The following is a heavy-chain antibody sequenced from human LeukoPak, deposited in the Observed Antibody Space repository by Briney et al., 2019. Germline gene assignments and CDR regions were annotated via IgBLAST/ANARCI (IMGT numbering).Heavy chain of an antibody. CDR3: ARHKGFGESYNWFDP. CDR2: IHHSGST. V-gene: IGHV4-38-2*02. CDR1: GYSISSGYY. J-gene: IGHJ5*02. D-gene: IGHD3-10*01. Sequence: SETLSLTCIVSGYSISSGYYWGWIRQPPGKGLEWIGNIHHSGSTYYNPSLKSRVTISVDTSKNQFSLKLSSVTAADTAVYYCARHKGFGESYNWFDPWGQGTLVTVSS.